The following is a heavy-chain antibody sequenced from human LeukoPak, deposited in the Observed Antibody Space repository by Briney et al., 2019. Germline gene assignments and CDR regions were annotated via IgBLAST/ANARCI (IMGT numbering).Heavy chain of an antibody. D-gene: IGHD4-17*01. V-gene: IGHV3-9*01. J-gene: IGHJ4*02. CDR3: AKGPYDYGDYMFDY. CDR2: ISWNSGSI. Sequence: PGRSLRLSCAASGFTFDDYAMHWVRQAPGKGLEWVSGISWNSGSIGYADSVKGRFTISRDNAKNSLYLQMNSLRAEDTAFYYCAKGPYDYGDYMFDYWGQGTLVTVSS. CDR1: GFTFDDYA.